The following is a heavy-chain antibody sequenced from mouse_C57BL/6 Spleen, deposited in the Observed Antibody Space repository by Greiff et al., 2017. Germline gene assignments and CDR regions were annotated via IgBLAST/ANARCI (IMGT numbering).Heavy chain of an antibody. Sequence: VQLQQSGPELVKPGASVKIPCKASGYTFTDYNMDWVKQSHGKSLEWIGDINPNNGGTIYNQKFKGKGTLNVDNTSSTAYMELRSLTSEDTAVYYCARSDYDYTWFAYWGQGTLVTVSA. D-gene: IGHD2-4*01. CDR3: ARSDYDYTWFAY. CDR1: GYTFTDYN. V-gene: IGHV1-18*01. CDR2: INPNNGGT. J-gene: IGHJ3*01.